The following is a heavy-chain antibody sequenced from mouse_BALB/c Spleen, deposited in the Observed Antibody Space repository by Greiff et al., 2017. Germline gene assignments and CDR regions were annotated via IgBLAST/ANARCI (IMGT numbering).Heavy chain of an antibody. CDR1: GYTFTGYV. V-gene: IGHV1-62-2*01. CDR2: FYPGSGSI. J-gene: IGHJ3*01. Sequence: VQLLESGAGLVKPGASVKLSCTASGYTFTGYVIHWVQQRPGQGLEWIGWFYPGSGSIKYKEKFKDKATLTADKSSSTIYMELSRETSEDSAVYLCERHERCAGLAYWGQGTLVTVSA. CDR3: ERHERCAGLAY.